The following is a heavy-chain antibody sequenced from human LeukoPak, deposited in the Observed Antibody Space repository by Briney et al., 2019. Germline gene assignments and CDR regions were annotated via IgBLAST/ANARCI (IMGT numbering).Heavy chain of an antibody. Sequence: PSETLSLTCTVSGGSISSYYWSWIRQPPGKGLEWIGYIYYSGSTNYNPSLKSRVTISVDTSKNQFSLKLSSVTAADTAVYYCAREGAVSAFDIWGQGTMVTVSS. CDR1: GGSISSYY. J-gene: IGHJ3*02. CDR3: AREGAVSAFDI. CDR2: IYYSGST. V-gene: IGHV4-59*12.